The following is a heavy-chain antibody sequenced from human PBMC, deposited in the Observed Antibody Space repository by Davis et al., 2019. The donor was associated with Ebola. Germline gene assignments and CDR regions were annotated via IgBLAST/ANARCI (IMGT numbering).Heavy chain of an antibody. CDR3: ATDILSQPRD. CDR2: FFHTGAT. CDR1: GGSISSSTYH. Sequence: PSETLSLTCTVSGGSISSSTYHWVWVRQPPGQGLEWIGSFFHTGATYYSPSLRSRVTMFVETSKNQFSLNVYSVTAADTAIYYCATDILSQPRDWGQGTLVTVSS. J-gene: IGHJ4*02. V-gene: IGHV4-39*02.